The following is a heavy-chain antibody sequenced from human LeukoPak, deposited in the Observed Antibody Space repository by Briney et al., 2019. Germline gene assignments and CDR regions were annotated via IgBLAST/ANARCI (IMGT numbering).Heavy chain of an antibody. CDR3: ARGNNWFDP. Sequence: PSQTLSLTCTVSGGSISSGGYSWSWIRQPPGKGPEWIGYIYHSGSTYYNPSLKSRVTISVDRSKNQFSLKLSSVTAADTAVYYCARGNNWFDPWGQGTLVTVSS. V-gene: IGHV4-30-2*01. CDR2: IYHSGST. CDR1: GGSISSGGYS. J-gene: IGHJ5*02.